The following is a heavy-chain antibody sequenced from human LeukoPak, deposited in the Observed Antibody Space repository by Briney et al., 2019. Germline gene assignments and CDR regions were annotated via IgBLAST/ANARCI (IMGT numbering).Heavy chain of an antibody. V-gene: IGHV3-53*01. D-gene: IGHD2/OR15-2a*01. J-gene: IGHJ6*02. Sequence: GGSLRLSCAASGFTVSSYYMSWVRQAPGKGLEWVSVFYSGGSTYYADSVKGRFTISRDNSKNTLYLQMNSLRVEDTAVYYCASGEVTALYGGMDVWGQGTTVTVSS. CDR1: GFTVSSYY. CDR3: ASGEVTALYGGMDV. CDR2: FYSGGST.